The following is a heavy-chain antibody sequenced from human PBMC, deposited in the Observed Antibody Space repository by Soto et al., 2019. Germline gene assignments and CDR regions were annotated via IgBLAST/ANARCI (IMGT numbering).Heavy chain of an antibody. D-gene: IGHD3-10*01. CDR1: GYSFTSYW. CDR2: IYPGDSDT. J-gene: IGHJ3*02. CDR3: ASPLKSGPQDDAFDI. V-gene: IGHV5-51*01. Sequence: GESLKISCKGSGYSFTSYWIGWVRQMPGKGLGWMGIIYPGDSDTRYSPSFQGQVTISADKSISTAYLQWSSLKASDTAMYYCASPLKSGPQDDAFDIWGQGTMVTVSS.